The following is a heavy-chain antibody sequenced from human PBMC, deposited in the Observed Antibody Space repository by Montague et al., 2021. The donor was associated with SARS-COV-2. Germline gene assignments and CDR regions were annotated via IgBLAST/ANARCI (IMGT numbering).Heavy chain of an antibody. D-gene: IGHD4-17*01. CDR3: VRATRYMDV. CDR1: GDSISGYY. Sequence: ETLSLTCTVSGDSISGYYWTWVRQAPGKGLEWVANIKIDGSEEYYMDSVKGRFTVSRDNARNSLYLQMTSLRAEDTAGYYCVRATRYMDVWGEGTTVAVSS. J-gene: IGHJ6*03. V-gene: IGHV3-7*01. CDR2: IKIDGSEE.